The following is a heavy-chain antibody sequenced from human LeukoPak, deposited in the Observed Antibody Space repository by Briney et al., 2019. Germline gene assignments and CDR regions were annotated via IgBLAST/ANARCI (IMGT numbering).Heavy chain of an antibody. Sequence: SETLSLTCAVYGGSFSGYYWSWIRQPPGKGLEWIGEINHSGSTNYNPSLKSRVTISVDTSKNQFSLKLSSVTAADTAVYYCARGLAVDPWGQGTLVTVSS. D-gene: IGHD6-19*01. CDR3: ARGLAVDP. CDR1: GGSFSGYY. J-gene: IGHJ5*02. V-gene: IGHV4-34*01. CDR2: INHSGST.